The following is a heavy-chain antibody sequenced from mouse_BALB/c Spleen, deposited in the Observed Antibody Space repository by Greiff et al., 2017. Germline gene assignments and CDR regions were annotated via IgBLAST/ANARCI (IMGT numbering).Heavy chain of an antibody. D-gene: IGHD2-4*01. V-gene: IGHV5-12-1*01. Sequence: EVKVVESGGGLVKPGGSLKLSCAASGFAFSSYDMSWVRQTPEKRLEWVAYISSGGGSTYYPDTVKGRFTISRDNAKNTLYLQMSSLKSEDTAMYYCARHDDYGYYYAMDYWGQGTSVTVSS. CDR2: ISSGGGST. CDR3: ARHDDYGYYYAMDY. CDR1: GFAFSSYD. J-gene: IGHJ4*01.